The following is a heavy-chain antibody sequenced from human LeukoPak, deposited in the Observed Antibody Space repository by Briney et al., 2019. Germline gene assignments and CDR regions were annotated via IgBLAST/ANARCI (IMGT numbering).Heavy chain of an antibody. CDR1: GGSISSSSYY. V-gene: IGHV4-39*01. Sequence: SETLSLTCTVSGGSISSSSYYWGWIRQPPGKGLEWIGSIYYSGSTYYNPSLKGRVTISVDTSKNQFSLKLSSVTAADTAVYYCARHIYGSGSYYLDYWGQGTLVTVSS. D-gene: IGHD3-10*01. CDR2: IYYSGST. J-gene: IGHJ4*02. CDR3: ARHIYGSGSYYLDY.